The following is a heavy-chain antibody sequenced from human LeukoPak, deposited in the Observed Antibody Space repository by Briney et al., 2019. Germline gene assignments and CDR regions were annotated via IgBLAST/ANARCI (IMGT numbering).Heavy chain of an antibody. V-gene: IGHV3-74*01. CDR1: GFTFRNFR. CDR2: INEDATII. D-gene: IGHD2-8*02. J-gene: IGHJ4*02. Sequence: PGGAPRLSPAAPGFTFRNFRVHRGRPDPGKGLGWVSRINEDATIISYADSVKGRFTISRDNARNTVSLQMHSLRAEDTAVYYCVRDLVLVWTPGDDFDHWGQGTLVTVSS. CDR3: VRDLVLVWTPGDDFDH.